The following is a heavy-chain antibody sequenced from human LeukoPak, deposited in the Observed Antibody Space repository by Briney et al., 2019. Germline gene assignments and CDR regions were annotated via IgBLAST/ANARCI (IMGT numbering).Heavy chain of an antibody. J-gene: IGHJ4*02. CDR1: GFTFSSYG. V-gene: IGHV3-30*18. CDR2: ISNDESKK. Sequence: GGSLRLSCAASGFTFSSYGMHWVRQAPGKGLEWVAVISNDESKKYYADSVKGRFTISRDNSKNTLSLQVSSLRAVDTAVYYCAKDRYSYAFEYFESWGQGTLVTVSS. CDR3: AKDRYSYAFEYFES. D-gene: IGHD3-16*01.